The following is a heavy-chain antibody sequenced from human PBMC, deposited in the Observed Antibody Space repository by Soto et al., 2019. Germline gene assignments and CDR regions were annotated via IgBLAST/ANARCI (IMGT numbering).Heavy chain of an antibody. Sequence: GASVKVSCKASGYTFTSYYMHWVRQAPGQGLEWMGIINPSGGSTSYAQKFQGRVTMTRDTSTSTVYMELSSLRSEDTAVYYCASQLRFLEWSNNWFDPWGQGTLVTVSS. J-gene: IGHJ5*02. CDR2: INPSGGST. D-gene: IGHD3-3*01. V-gene: IGHV1-46*01. CDR3: ASQLRFLEWSNNWFDP. CDR1: GYTFTSYY.